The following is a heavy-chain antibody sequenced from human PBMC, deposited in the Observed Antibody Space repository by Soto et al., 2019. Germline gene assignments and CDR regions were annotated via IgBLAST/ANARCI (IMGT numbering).Heavy chain of an antibody. J-gene: IGHJ4*02. Sequence: QVQLVQSGAEVKKPGASVKVSCKASGYTFTGYGISWVQQAPGQGLEWMGWISTFNGNTKYAQKVQGRVTMTTDTSKSTAYMELRSLRSDDTAVYYCARDDGRDRYLNSDYWGQGTLVTVSS. D-gene: IGHD2-21*01. CDR2: ISTFNGNT. CDR3: ARDDGRDRYLNSDY. CDR1: GYTFTGYG. V-gene: IGHV1-18*04.